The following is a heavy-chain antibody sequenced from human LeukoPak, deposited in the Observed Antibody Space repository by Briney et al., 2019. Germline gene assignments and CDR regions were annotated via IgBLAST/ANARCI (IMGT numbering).Heavy chain of an antibody. J-gene: IGHJ4*02. Sequence: GGSLRLSCATSGFTFSSYSMDWVRQAPGKGLEWVSSISSSSGYIYYAGSVKGRFTISRDNAKNSLYLQMNSLRAEDTAVYYCAKDQWLVYVYFDYWGQGTLVTVSS. V-gene: IGHV3-21*04. CDR3: AKDQWLVYVYFDY. D-gene: IGHD6-19*01. CDR2: ISSSSGYI. CDR1: GFTFSSYS.